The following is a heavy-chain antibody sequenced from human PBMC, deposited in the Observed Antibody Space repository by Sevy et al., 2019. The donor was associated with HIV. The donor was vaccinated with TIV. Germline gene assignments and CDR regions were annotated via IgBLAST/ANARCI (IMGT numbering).Heavy chain of an antibody. Sequence: SETLSLTCTVSGGSVSSGSYYWSWIRQPPGKGLEWIGYIYYSGSTNYNPSPKSRVTISVDTSKNQFSLKLSSVTAADTAVYYGAISPGYCSGGSCSFDYWGQGTLVTVSS. V-gene: IGHV4-61*01. J-gene: IGHJ4*02. D-gene: IGHD2-15*01. CDR1: GGSVSSGSYY. CDR3: AISPGYCSGGSCSFDY. CDR2: IYYSGST.